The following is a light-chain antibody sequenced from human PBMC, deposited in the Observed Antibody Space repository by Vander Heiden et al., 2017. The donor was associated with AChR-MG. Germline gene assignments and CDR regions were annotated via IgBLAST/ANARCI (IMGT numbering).Light chain of an antibody. Sequence: EIVMTQSPATLSVSPGERATLPCRATESISRSLAWYQQKPGQAPRLLIHGASTRATGIPARFSGSGSGTEFILTISSLQSEDFAVYYCQQYNDWPRTFGQGTKVEIK. V-gene: IGKV3-15*01. CDR2: GAS. CDR1: ESISRS. J-gene: IGKJ1*01. CDR3: QQYNDWPRT.